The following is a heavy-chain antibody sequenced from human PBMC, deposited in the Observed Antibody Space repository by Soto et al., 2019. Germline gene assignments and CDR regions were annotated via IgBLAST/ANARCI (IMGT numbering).Heavy chain of an antibody. CDR2: IYYSGST. CDR3: ARRAVGWFDP. J-gene: IGHJ5*02. CDR1: GGSISSYY. D-gene: IGHD6-19*01. V-gene: IGHV4-59*01. Sequence: PSETLSLTCTVSGGSISSYYWSWIRQPPGKGLEWIGYIYYSGSTNYNPSLKSRVTISVDTSKNQFSLKLSSVTAADTAVYYCARRAVGWFDPWGQGTLVTVSS.